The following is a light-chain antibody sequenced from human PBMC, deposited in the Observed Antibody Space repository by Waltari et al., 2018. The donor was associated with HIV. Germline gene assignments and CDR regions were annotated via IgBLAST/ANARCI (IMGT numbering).Light chain of an antibody. CDR3: SSYAGNNNFV. V-gene: IGLV2-8*01. CDR2: AVS. Sequence: QSARPQPPPPSGSPGRSLTLSSTGTSSALAGYNYVTWYQQHPGKAPTHIIYAVSKRPSGVPDRFSGSKSGNTASLTVSGLQADDEADYYCSSYAGNNNFVFGTGTKVTVL. CDR1: SSALAGYNY. J-gene: IGLJ1*01.